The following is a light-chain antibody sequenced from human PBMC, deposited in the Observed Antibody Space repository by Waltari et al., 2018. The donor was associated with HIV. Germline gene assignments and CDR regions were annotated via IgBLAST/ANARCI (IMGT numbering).Light chain of an antibody. CDR2: SNN. J-gene: IGLJ3*02. CDR3: AAWDDSLNAWV. V-gene: IGLV1-44*01. Sequence: QSVLTPPPSASGTPGQRVSISCSGSSPNIGSNIVNGYQQLPGTAPKLLIYSNNQRPSGVPDRFSGSKSGTSASLAISGLQSEDEADYYCAAWDDSLNAWVFGGGTKLTVL. CDR1: SPNIGSNI.